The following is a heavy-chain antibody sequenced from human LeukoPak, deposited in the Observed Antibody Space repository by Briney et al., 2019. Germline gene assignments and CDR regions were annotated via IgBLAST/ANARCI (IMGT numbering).Heavy chain of an antibody. V-gene: IGHV4-39*01. CDR1: GGSISSSSYY. Sequence: KPSETLSLTCTVSGGSISSSSYYWGWIRQPPGKGLEWIGSIYYSGSTYYNPSLKSRVTISVDTSKNQFPLKLSSVTAADTAVYYCARLHYIPYSRVVWGQGTTVTISS. CDR3: ARLHYIPYSRVV. CDR2: IYYSGST. D-gene: IGHD4-11*01. J-gene: IGHJ6*02.